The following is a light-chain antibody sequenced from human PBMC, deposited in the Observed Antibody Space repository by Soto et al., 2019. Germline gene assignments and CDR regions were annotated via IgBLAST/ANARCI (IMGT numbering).Light chain of an antibody. J-gene: IGKJ4*01. CDR1: QSVSSY. V-gene: IGKV3-20*01. CDR2: GAS. CDR3: QQYGGSPLT. Sequence: EIVLTQSPATLSLSPGERATLSCRASQSVSSYLAWYQQKPGQAPSLLIYGASRRATGIPDRFSGSGSGTDFTLTIRLEPEDFAVYYCQQYGGSPLTFGGGTKVDIK.